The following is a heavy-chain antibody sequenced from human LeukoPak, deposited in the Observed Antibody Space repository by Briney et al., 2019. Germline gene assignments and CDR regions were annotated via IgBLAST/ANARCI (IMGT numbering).Heavy chain of an antibody. D-gene: IGHD3-10*01. CDR2: ISSSSSYI. CDR3: ARGLSNDFYGSGSYYRRDYGMDV. Sequence: GGSLRLSCTASGFTVSSNYMSWVRQAPGKGLEWVSSISSSSSYIYYADSMKGRFTISRDNAKNSLYLQMNSLRAEDTAVYYCARGLSNDFYGSGSYYRRDYGMDVWGQGTTVTVSS. J-gene: IGHJ6*02. V-gene: IGHV3-21*01. CDR1: GFTVSSNY.